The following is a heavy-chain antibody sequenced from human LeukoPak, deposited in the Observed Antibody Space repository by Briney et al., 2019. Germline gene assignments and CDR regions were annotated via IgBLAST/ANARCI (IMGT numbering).Heavy chain of an antibody. J-gene: IGHJ5*02. Sequence: ASVKVSCKVSGYTLTELSMHWVRQAPGQGLEWMGWINPNSGGTNYAQKFQGWVTMTRDTSISTAYMELSRLRSDDTAVYYCARGAWGLSSFDPWGQGTLVTVSS. D-gene: IGHD1-26*01. CDR3: ARGAWGLSSFDP. CDR2: INPNSGGT. CDR1: GYTLTELS. V-gene: IGHV1-2*04.